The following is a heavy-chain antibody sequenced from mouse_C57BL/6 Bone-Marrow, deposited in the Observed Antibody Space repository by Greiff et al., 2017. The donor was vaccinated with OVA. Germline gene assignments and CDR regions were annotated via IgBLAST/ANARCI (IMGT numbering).Heavy chain of an antibody. J-gene: IGHJ4*01. V-gene: IGHV1-85*01. CDR1: GYTFTSYD. CDR2: IYPRDGST. CDR3: SKELGLPRAPHDYAMDY. Sequence: QVQLQQSGPELVKPGASVKLSCKASGYTFTSYDINWVKQRPGQGLEWIGWIYPRDGSTKYNEKFKGKATLTVDTSSSTAYIELHSLTSEDSAVYFGSKELGLPRAPHDYAMDYWGQGTSVTVSS. D-gene: IGHD2-4*01.